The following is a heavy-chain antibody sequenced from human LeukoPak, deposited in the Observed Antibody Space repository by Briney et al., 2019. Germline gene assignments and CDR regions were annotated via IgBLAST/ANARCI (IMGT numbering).Heavy chain of an antibody. Sequence: SETLSLTCTVSGGSISSSSYYWGWIRQPPGKGLEWIGRIYYSGSTYYNPSLKSRVTISVDTSKNQFSLKLSSVTAADTAVYYCARDTEGGDYYGFYYYYMDVWGKGTTVTVSS. CDR1: GGSISSSSYY. J-gene: IGHJ6*03. D-gene: IGHD3-10*01. CDR3: ARDTEGGDYYGFYYYYMDV. V-gene: IGHV4-39*07. CDR2: IYYSGST.